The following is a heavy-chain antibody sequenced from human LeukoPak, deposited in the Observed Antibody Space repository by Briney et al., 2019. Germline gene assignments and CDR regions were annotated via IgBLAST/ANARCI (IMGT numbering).Heavy chain of an antibody. J-gene: IGHJ4*02. D-gene: IGHD3-10*01. CDR1: GYTFTGYY. CDR3: ARGKITMVRGVWTY. V-gene: IGHV1-2*02. CDR2: INPNSGGT. Sequence: ASVKVSCKASGYTFTGYYMHWVRQAPGQGIEWMGWINPNSGGTNYAQKFQGRVTMTRDTSISTAYMELSRLRSDDTAVYYCARGKITMVRGVWTYWGQGTLVTVSS.